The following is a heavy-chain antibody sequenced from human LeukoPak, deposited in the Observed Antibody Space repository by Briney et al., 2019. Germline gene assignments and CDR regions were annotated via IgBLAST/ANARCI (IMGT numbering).Heavy chain of an antibody. D-gene: IGHD3-3*01. J-gene: IGHJ4*02. CDR2: ISYDGSNK. CDR1: GFTFSSYA. Sequence: GGSLRLSCAASGFTFSSYAMHWVRQAPGKGLEWVAVISYDGSNKYYADSVKGRFTISRDNSKNTLYLQMNSLRAEDTAVYYCARGDVLRILEWLLSLDYWGQGTLVTVSS. CDR3: ARGDVLRILEWLLSLDY. V-gene: IGHV3-30-3*01.